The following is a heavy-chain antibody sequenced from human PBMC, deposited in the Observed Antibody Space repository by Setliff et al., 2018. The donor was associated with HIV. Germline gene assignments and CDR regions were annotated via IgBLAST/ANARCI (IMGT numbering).Heavy chain of an antibody. CDR3: ARGRLYYGDYGYFYYGMDV. J-gene: IGHJ6*02. CDR2: FYTSGST. Sequence: TLSLTCTVSGGSISSGSYYWSWVRQPAGKGLEWIGRFYTSGSTNYNPSLKSRVTISVDTSKNQFSLKLSSVTDADTAVYYCARGRLYYGDYGYFYYGMDVWGQGTTVTSP. V-gene: IGHV4-61*02. CDR1: GGSISSGSYY. D-gene: IGHD4-17*01.